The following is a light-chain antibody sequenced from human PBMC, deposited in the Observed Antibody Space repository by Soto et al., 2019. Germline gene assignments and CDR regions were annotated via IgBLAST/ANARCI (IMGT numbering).Light chain of an antibody. V-gene: IGKV3-11*01. CDR2: DAI. CDR3: QQRTNWLTST. J-gene: IGKJ5*01. CDR1: QNVRSY. Sequence: EIVLTQSPATLSLSPGERATLSCRASQNVRSYLAWYQQKPGQAPRLLIHDAISRATGIPARFSGSGSGTDFSLTISSLEPEDFAVYYCQQRTNWLTSTFGQGTRLEIK.